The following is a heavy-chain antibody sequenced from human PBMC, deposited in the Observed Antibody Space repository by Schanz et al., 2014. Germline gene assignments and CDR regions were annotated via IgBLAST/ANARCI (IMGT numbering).Heavy chain of an antibody. V-gene: IGHV3-30*03. Sequence: VQLVESGGGLVQPRGSLRLSCAASEFSFSSFGMNWVRQAPGKGLEWVAVMSYDGSNKYYADSVKGRFTISRDTPKNTLYVQMNSLRADDTAVYYCARLDSSSWYPRYWGQGTLVTVSS. CDR3: ARLDSSSWYPRY. D-gene: IGHD6-13*01. CDR1: EFSFSSFG. CDR2: MSYDGSNK. J-gene: IGHJ4*02.